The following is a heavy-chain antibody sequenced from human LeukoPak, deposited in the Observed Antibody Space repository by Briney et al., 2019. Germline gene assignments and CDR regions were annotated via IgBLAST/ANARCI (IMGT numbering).Heavy chain of an antibody. Sequence: ASGTLSLTCAVSGGAITSSNWWNWVRQPPGKGPEWIGEIYHSGSTNYNPSLKSRVTISVDNSKNQFSLKLSSVTAADTAVYYCARVGDSSGYYKGFDIWGQGTMVTVSS. CDR3: ARVGDSSGYYKGFDI. CDR1: GGAITSSNW. V-gene: IGHV4-4*02. D-gene: IGHD3-22*01. J-gene: IGHJ3*02. CDR2: IYHSGST.